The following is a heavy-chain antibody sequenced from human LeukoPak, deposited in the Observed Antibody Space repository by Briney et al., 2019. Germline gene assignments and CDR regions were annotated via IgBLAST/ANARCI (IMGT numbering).Heavy chain of an antibody. CDR2: IYYSGST. V-gene: IGHV4-39*01. Sequence: PSETLSLTCTVSGGSISSSTYYWGWIRQPPGKGLEWIGSIYYSGSTDYNPSLKGRVTISVDTSKTQFSLKLSSVPAADTAVYYCARRDWGQYYFDYWGQGTLVTVSS. CDR1: GGSISSSTYY. CDR3: ARRDWGQYYFDY. D-gene: IGHD7-27*01. J-gene: IGHJ4*02.